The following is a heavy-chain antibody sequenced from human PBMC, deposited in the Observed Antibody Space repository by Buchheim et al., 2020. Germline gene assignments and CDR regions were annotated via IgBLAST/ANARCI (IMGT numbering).Heavy chain of an antibody. Sequence: QVQLVESGGGVVQPGRSLRLSCAASGFTFSSYAMHWVRQAPGKGLEWVAVISYDGSNKYYADSVKGRFTISRDNSKNTLYLQMNSLRAEDTAVYYCARGGRAAADWFDPWGQGTL. J-gene: IGHJ5*02. CDR1: GFTFSSYA. V-gene: IGHV3-30*04. D-gene: IGHD6-13*01. CDR3: ARGGRAAADWFDP. CDR2: ISYDGSNK.